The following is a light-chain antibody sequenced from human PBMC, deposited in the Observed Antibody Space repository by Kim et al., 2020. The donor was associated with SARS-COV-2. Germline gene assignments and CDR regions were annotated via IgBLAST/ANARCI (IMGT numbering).Light chain of an antibody. CDR3: RQRYNDPAFT. V-gene: IGKV3-11*01. J-gene: IGKJ5*01. Sequence: EIVMTQSPATLSLSPGERATLSCRASQSVSSNLAWYQQKPGQAPRLLIDDASNRATDIPARFSGSGSGTDFTLTISSLQPEEFAVYYYRQRYNDPAFTFGPGTRLEIK. CDR2: DAS. CDR1: QSVSSN.